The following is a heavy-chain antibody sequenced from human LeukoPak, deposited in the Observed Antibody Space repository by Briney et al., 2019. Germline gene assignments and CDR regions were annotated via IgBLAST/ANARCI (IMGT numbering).Heavy chain of an antibody. D-gene: IGHD5-18*01. CDR2: IYYSGST. J-gene: IGHJ4*02. CDR3: ARSWIRLGYFDY. Sequence: TTSETLSLTCTDSGGSISSYYWSWIRQPPGKGLEWIGYIYYSGSTNYNPSLKSRVTISVDTSKNQFSLKLSSVTAADTAVYYCARSWIRLGYFDYWGQGTLVTVSS. V-gene: IGHV4-59*08. CDR1: GGSISSYY.